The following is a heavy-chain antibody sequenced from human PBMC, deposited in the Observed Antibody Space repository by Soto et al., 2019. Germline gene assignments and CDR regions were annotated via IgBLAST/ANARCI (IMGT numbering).Heavy chain of an antibody. V-gene: IGHV1-69*01. Sequence: QVQLVQSGAEVRKPGSSVRVACKASGDKFSTYAINWVRQVPGQGLEWLGGIITFFGAAMYAQKFQGSVTITADESATTAYMELSSLRSEDTAVYYCARGGKERFRGSGMDVWGQGTTVTFSS. CDR3: ARGGKERFRGSGMDV. CDR1: GDKFSTYA. CDR2: IITFFGAA. D-gene: IGHD1-1*01. J-gene: IGHJ6*02.